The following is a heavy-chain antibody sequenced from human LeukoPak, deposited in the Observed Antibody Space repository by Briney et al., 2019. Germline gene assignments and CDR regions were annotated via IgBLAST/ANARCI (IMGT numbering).Heavy chain of an antibody. D-gene: IGHD3-10*01. CDR1: GGSISSGSYY. Sequence: PSETLSLTCTVSGGSISSGSYYWSWIRQPAGKGLEWIGYIYYSGSTNYNPSLKSRVTMSVDTSKNQFSLKLSSVTAADTAVYYCARDKSRTYGSADAFDIWGQGTMVTVSS. CDR2: IYYSGST. J-gene: IGHJ3*02. V-gene: IGHV4-61*10. CDR3: ARDKSRTYGSADAFDI.